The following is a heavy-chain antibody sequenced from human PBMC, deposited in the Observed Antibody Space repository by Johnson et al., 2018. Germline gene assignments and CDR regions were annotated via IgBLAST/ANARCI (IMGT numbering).Heavy chain of an antibody. J-gene: IGHJ6*03. CDR1: DGSISSYY. D-gene: IGHD3-3*01. Sequence: QVQLQESGPGLVKPSETLSLTCTVSDGSISSYYWTWIRQPPGKGLEWIGNIHYRGSTNYNPSLKSRVTISVDTPKNQFSLKLSSVTAADTAVYYCARDHGRATRFGVEPTYYMDVWGKGTTVTVSS. V-gene: IGHV4-59*01. CDR2: IHYRGST. CDR3: ARDHGRATRFGVEPTYYMDV.